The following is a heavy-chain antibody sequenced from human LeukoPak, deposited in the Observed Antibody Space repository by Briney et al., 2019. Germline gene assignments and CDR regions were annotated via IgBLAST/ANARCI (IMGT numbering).Heavy chain of an antibody. J-gene: IGHJ1*01. D-gene: IGHD6-19*01. CDR3: ARIRADSSGWSYFQH. Sequence: ASVKVSCKVSGYTLTELSMHWVRQAPGQGLEWMGIINPSGGSTSYAQKFQGRVTMTRDTSTSTVYMELSSLRSEDTAVYYCARIRADSSGWSYFQHWGQGTLVTVSS. CDR1: GYTLTELS. CDR2: INPSGGST. V-gene: IGHV1-46*01.